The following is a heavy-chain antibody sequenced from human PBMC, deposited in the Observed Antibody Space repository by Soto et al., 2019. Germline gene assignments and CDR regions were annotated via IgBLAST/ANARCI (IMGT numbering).Heavy chain of an antibody. CDR3: ARGITVTSFDY. D-gene: IGHD4-17*01. V-gene: IGHV4-34*01. J-gene: IGHJ4*02. CDR1: GGSFSGYY. CDR2: INHSGST. Sequence: SETLSLTCAVYGGSFSGYYWSWIRQPPGKGLEWIGEINHSGSTNYNPSLKSRVTISVDTSKNQFSLKLSSVTAADTAVYYCARGITVTSFDYWGQGTLVTVSS.